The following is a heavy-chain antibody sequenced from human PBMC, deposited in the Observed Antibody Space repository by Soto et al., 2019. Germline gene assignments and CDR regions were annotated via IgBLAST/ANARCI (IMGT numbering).Heavy chain of an antibody. CDR3: ANATATGGGAFDI. D-gene: IGHD2-8*02. CDR2: ILVGGST. Sequence: GGSLRLSCAASGFTCSIYDMSWVRQAPGKGLEWVSTILVGGSTHYPDSVKGRFTISRDNSKNTVFLQMNSLTAGDTAVYYCANATATGGGAFDICGQGTMVTVSS. CDR1: GFTCSIYD. J-gene: IGHJ3*02. V-gene: IGHV3-23*01.